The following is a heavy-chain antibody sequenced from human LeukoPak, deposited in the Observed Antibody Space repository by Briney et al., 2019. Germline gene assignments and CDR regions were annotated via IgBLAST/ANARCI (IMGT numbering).Heavy chain of an antibody. CDR1: GGSISSYY. D-gene: IGHD6-19*01. Sequence: SETLSLTCSVSGGSISSYYWSWIRQPPGKGLEWIAYIYYSGSTNYNPSLKSRVTISVGTPKNQFSLKLSSVTAADTAVYYCARAIAVAGTVGYFDYWGQGTLVTVSS. V-gene: IGHV4-59*01. J-gene: IGHJ4*02. CDR2: IYYSGST. CDR3: ARAIAVAGTVGYFDY.